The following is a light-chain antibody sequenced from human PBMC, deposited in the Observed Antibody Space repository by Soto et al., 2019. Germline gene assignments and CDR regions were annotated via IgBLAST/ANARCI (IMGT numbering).Light chain of an antibody. CDR3: QQCNNWPLT. V-gene: IGKV3-11*01. J-gene: IGKJ4*01. CDR2: GAS. Sequence: EVVLTQSPATLSLSPGERATLSCRASENVRTFVDWYQQKPGQAPRLLIYGASNRATGIPARFSGSGSGTDFTLTISDLEPEDFAIYYCQQCNNWPLTFGGGTKVEIK. CDR1: ENVRTF.